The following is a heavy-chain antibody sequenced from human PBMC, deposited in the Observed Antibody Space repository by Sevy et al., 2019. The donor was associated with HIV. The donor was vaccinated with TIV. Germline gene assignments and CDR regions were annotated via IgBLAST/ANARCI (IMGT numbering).Heavy chain of an antibody. CDR2: IRGSGGST. V-gene: IGHV3-23*01. CDR3: AKEEDLELPAPFDY. D-gene: IGHD1-7*01. J-gene: IGHJ4*02. Sequence: GGSLRLSCAASRFTFSSYAMSWVRQAPGKGLEWVSAIRGSGGSTYYSDSVKGRFTISRDNSKNTLYLQMNSLRAEDTAVYYCAKEEDLELPAPFDYWGQGTLVTVSS. CDR1: RFTFSSYA.